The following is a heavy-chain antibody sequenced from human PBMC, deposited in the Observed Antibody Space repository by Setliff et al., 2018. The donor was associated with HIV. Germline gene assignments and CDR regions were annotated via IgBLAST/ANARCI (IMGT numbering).Heavy chain of an antibody. Sequence: SETLSLTCTVSGGSISSYYWSWIRQPPGKGLEWIGYIYYSGSTNYNPSLKSRVTISVDTSKNQFSLKLSSVTAADTAVYYCARGYYNFWSGSKSYYFDYWGQGTLVTV. J-gene: IGHJ4*02. CDR2: IYYSGST. CDR3: ARGYYNFWSGSKSYYFDY. CDR1: GGSISSYY. D-gene: IGHD3-3*01. V-gene: IGHV4-59*01.